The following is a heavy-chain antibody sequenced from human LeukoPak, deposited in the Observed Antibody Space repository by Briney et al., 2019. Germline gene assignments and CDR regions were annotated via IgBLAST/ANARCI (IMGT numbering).Heavy chain of an antibody. CDR3: ARDRRLYCTGGVCYFDAFDI. J-gene: IGHJ3*02. D-gene: IGHD2-8*02. CDR1: GGSISSYY. Sequence: PSGTLSLTCTVSGGSISSYYWSWIRQPAGKGLEWIGRIYTSGSTNYNPSLKSRVTMSVDTSKNQFSLKLSSVTAADTAVYYCARDRRLYCTGGVCYFDAFDIWGQGTMVTVSS. CDR2: IYTSGST. V-gene: IGHV4-4*07.